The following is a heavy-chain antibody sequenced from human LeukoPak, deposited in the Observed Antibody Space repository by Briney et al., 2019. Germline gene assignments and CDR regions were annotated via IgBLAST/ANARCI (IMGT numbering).Heavy chain of an antibody. Sequence: GGSLRLSCAASGFTFSSYAMSWVRQAPGKGLEWVSAISGSGGSTYYADSVKGRFTISRDNSKNTLYLQMNSLRAEDTAVYYCARGTYYYDSSGYPLFDYWGQGTLVTVSS. CDR1: GFTFSSYA. CDR2: ISGSGGST. D-gene: IGHD3-22*01. CDR3: ARGTYYYDSSGYPLFDY. J-gene: IGHJ4*02. V-gene: IGHV3-23*01.